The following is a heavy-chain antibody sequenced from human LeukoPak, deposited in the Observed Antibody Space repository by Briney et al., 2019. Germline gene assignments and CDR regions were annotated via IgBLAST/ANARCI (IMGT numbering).Heavy chain of an antibody. CDR1: GGSISSYY. V-gene: IGHV4-59*01. Sequence: SETLSLTCTVSGGSISSYYWSWIRQPAGKGLEWIGYIYYSGSTNYNPSLKSRVTISVDTSKNQFSLKLSSVTAADTAVYYCARVGVYYDFWSGYYSYYYYYMDVWGKGTTVTVSS. J-gene: IGHJ6*03. CDR3: ARVGVYYDFWSGYYSYYYYYMDV. D-gene: IGHD3-3*01. CDR2: IYYSGST.